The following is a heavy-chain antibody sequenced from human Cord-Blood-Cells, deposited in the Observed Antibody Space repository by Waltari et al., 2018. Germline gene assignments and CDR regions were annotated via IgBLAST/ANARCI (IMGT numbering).Heavy chain of an antibody. CDR3: ARVSAATEPDAFDI. CDR1: GGSISSHY. J-gene: IGHJ3*02. Sequence: QVQLQESGPGLVKPSETLSLTCTVSGGSISSHYWSWIRQPPGKGLEWIGDIYYSGGTNYNPSLRSRVTISVDTSKNQFSLKLSSGTAADTAVYYCARVSAATEPDAFDIWGQGTMVTVSS. V-gene: IGHV4-59*11. D-gene: IGHD6-13*01. CDR2: IYYSGGT.